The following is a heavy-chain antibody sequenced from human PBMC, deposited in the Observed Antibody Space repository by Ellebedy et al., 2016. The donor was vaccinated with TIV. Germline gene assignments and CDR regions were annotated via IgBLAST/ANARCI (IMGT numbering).Heavy chain of an antibody. CDR1: GFSFRSYW. V-gene: IGHV3-7*01. CDR3: ATDGSYGDYLTPAHAFEI. CDR2: INQGESER. D-gene: IGHD4-17*01. Sequence: GESLKISCGTSGFSFRSYWMSWVRQAPGKGLEWVANINQGESERHYVDSVKGRFTISRDNAKNSLYLEMNSLRAEDTAVYYCATDGSYGDYLTPAHAFEIWGQGTMVAVSS. J-gene: IGHJ3*02.